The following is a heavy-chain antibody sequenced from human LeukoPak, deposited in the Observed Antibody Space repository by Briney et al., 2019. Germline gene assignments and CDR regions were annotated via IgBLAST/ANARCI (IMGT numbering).Heavy chain of an antibody. V-gene: IGHV3-53*01. CDR2: IYSGGST. Sequence: PGGSLRLSCAGSGFTVSSCYMSWVRQAPGKGLEWVSVIYSGGSTYYADSVKGRFTISRDNSKNTLYLQMNSLRAEDTAVYYCARLGATGYFQHWGQGTLVTVSS. D-gene: IGHD1-26*01. J-gene: IGHJ1*01. CDR3: ARLGATGYFQH. CDR1: GFTVSSCY.